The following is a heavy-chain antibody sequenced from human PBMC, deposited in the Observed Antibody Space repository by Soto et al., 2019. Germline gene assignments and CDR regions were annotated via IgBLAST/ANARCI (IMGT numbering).Heavy chain of an antibody. CDR1: GGSISSYY. V-gene: IGHV4-59*01. D-gene: IGHD5-12*01. CDR3: ARDGGYSGYD. Sequence: SETLSLTCTVSGGSISSYYWSWIRQPPGKGLEWIGYIYYSGSTNYNPSLKSRVTISVDTSKNQFSLKLSSVTAADTAVYYCARDGGYSGYDWGQGTLVTVSS. CDR2: IYYSGST. J-gene: IGHJ4*02.